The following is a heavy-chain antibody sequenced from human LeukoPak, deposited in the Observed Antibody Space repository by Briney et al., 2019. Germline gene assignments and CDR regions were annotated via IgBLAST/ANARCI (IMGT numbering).Heavy chain of an antibody. D-gene: IGHD5-12*01. V-gene: IGHV3-23*01. CDR1: GFTFSSYA. CDR2: ISGSGGST. J-gene: IGHJ4*02. Sequence: PGGSLRLSCAASGFTFSSYAMSWVRQAPGKGLEWVSAISGSGGSTYYADSVKGRFTISRDNSKNTPYLQMNSLRAEDTAVYYCARDKDYYNSGYDLVDYWGQGTLVTVSS. CDR3: ARDKDYYNSGYDLVDY.